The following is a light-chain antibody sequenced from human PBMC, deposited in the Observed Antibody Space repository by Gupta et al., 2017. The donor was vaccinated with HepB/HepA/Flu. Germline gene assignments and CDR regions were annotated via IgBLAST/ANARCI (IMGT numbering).Light chain of an antibody. CDR2: ETS. V-gene: IGKV3-11*01. CDR3: QQRGNWPRT. CDR1: QSVTSN. J-gene: IGKJ4*01. Sequence: EIVLTQSPATLSLSPGERATLSCRASQSVTSNLAWYQQKPGQAPRLLIYETSNRATGIPARFSGSGSGTDFSLTISSVETEDFAVYYCQQRGNWPRTFGGGTKVEIK.